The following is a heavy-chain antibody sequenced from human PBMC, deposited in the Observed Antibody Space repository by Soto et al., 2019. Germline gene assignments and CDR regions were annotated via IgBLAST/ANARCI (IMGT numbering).Heavy chain of an antibody. D-gene: IGHD3-22*01. CDR3: ARDYYKYYDSSGYYRSPAY. Sequence: SETLSLTCTVSGGSISTSDYYWGWIRQHPGKGLEWIGYIYYSGSTYYNPSLKSRVTISVDTSKNQFSLKLSSVTAADTAVYYCARDYYKYYDSSGYYRSPAYWGQGTLVTVSS. J-gene: IGHJ4*02. V-gene: IGHV4-31*03. CDR2: IYYSGST. CDR1: GGSISTSDYY.